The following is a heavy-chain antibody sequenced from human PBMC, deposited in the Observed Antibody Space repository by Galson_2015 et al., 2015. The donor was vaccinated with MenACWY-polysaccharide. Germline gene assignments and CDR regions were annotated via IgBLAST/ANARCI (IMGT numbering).Heavy chain of an antibody. V-gene: IGHV4-59*01. CDR3: ARGVNQRSLLGP. CDR2: IFYTGST. CDR1: GGSLSSYY. D-gene: IGHD2-8*02. Sequence: ETLSLTCTVSGGSLSSYYCSWIPQPPRTGLAWLASIFYTGSTNYNPSLKSRLTISPDTSENQFSLRVSSVTAADAAVYYCARGVNQRSLLGPWGQGILVTVSS. J-gene: IGHJ5*02.